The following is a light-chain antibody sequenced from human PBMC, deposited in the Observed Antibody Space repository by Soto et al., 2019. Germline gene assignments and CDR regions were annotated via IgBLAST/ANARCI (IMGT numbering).Light chain of an antibody. CDR3: SSYTSASTPLV. Sequence: QSALTQPASVSGSPGQSITISCTGTGSDVGGYNYVSWYQQHPGKAPKVMIYDVSNRPSGVSNRFSGSKSGNTAFQTISGLQAEDEADYYCSSYTSASTPLVFGGGTKLTVL. CDR1: GSDVGGYNY. J-gene: IGLJ2*01. CDR2: DVS. V-gene: IGLV2-14*01.